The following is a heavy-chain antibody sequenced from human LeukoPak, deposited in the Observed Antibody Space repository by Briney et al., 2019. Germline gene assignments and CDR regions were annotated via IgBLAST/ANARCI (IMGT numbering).Heavy chain of an antibody. D-gene: IGHD5-24*01. V-gene: IGHV1-2*02. CDR1: GYTFTGYY. CDR3: ARRRWLQHYYFDY. J-gene: IGHJ4*02. CDR2: INPNSGGT. Sequence: ASVTVSCKASGYTFTGYYMHWVRQAPGQGLEWMGWINPNSGGTNYAQKFQGRVTMTRDTSISTAYMELSRLRSDDTAVYYCARRRWLQHYYFDYWGQGTLVTVSS.